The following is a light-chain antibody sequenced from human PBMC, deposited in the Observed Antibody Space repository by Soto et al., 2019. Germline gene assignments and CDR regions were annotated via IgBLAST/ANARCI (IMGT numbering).Light chain of an antibody. Sequence: QSALTQPASVSGSPGQSITISCTGTSNDVGGYNYVSWYQHHPGKAPKLIIYDVYVRPSGLSNRFSGSKSGNTASLTISGLQAEDEADYYCSSYTSSITSVFGGGTKLTVL. CDR1: SNDVGGYNY. CDR3: SSYTSSITSV. CDR2: DVY. J-gene: IGLJ2*01. V-gene: IGLV2-14*03.